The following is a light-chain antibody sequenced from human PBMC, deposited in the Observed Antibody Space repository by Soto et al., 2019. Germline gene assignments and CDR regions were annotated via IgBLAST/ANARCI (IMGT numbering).Light chain of an antibody. CDR2: DVS. V-gene: IGLV2-14*01. CDR3: SSYSSISTLVL. J-gene: IGLJ2*01. CDR1: SSDVGGYNY. Sequence: QSALTQPASVSGSPGQSITISCTGTSSDVGGYNYVSWYQQHPGKAPKLMIYDVSNRPSGVSNRFSGSKSGNTASLTISGLQAEYEADYYCSSYSSISTLVLFGGGTKLTVL.